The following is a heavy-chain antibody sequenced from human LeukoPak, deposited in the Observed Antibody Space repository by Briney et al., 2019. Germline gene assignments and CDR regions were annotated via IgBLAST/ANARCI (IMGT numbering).Heavy chain of an antibody. CDR3: AKDWTTGTDWFDP. J-gene: IGHJ5*02. Sequence: PGRSLRLSCAASGFTFSSYVMHWVRQAPGKGLEWVAIISYDGSNEYYADSVKGRFTISRDNSKNTLYLQMNRLRAEDTAVYYCAKDWTTGTDWFDPWGQGTLVTVSS. D-gene: IGHD1-1*01. CDR2: ISYDGSNE. V-gene: IGHV3-30*04. CDR1: GFTFSSYV.